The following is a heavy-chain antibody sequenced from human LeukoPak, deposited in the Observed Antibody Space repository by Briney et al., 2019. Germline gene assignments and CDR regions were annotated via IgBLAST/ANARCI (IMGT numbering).Heavy chain of an antibody. J-gene: IGHJ3*02. Sequence: SETLSLTCTVSGGSISSYYWSWTRQPAGKGLEWIGRLYTSGTTNYNPSLKSRVTMSVDTSKNQFSLKLSSVTAADTAVYYCAREGSRRDAFDIWGQGTMVTVSS. CDR3: AREGSRRDAFDI. CDR2: LYTSGTT. CDR1: GGSISSYY. V-gene: IGHV4-4*07.